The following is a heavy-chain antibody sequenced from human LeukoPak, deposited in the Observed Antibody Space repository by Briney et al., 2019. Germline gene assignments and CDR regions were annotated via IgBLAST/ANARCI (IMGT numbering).Heavy chain of an antibody. D-gene: IGHD3-22*01. CDR1: GGSISSSSYY. Sequence: SETLSLTCTVSGGSISSSSYYWGWIRQPPGKGLEWIGSIYYSGSTYYNPSLKSRVTISVDTSKNQFSLKLSSVAAADTAVYYCARFYLHNYYESSGYYAFDIWGQGTMVTVSS. CDR2: IYYSGST. V-gene: IGHV4-39*07. CDR3: ARFYLHNYYESSGYYAFDI. J-gene: IGHJ3*02.